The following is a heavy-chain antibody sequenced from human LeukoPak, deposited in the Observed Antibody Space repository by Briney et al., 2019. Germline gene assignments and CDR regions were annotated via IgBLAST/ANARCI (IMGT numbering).Heavy chain of an antibody. V-gene: IGHV4-59*01. CDR1: GGSISSYY. J-gene: IGHJ4*02. CDR3: ARFFVVVPAAIVDTAMGAFDY. CDR2: IYYSGST. Sequence: SETLSLTCTVSGGSISSYYWSWIRQPPGKGLEWIGYIYYSGSTNYNPSLKSRVTISVDTSKNQFSLKLSSVTAADTAVYYCARFFVVVPAAIVDTAMGAFDYWGQGTLVTVSS. D-gene: IGHD2-2*01.